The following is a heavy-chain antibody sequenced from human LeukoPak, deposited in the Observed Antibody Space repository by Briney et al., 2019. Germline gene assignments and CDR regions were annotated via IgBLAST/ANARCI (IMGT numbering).Heavy chain of an antibody. J-gene: IGHJ4*02. CDR3: VRRGYDSGQEIGDY. V-gene: IGHV4-34*01. Sequence: SETLSLTCGVYGGSFSGYTWDWIRQPPGKGLEWIGEINDIGNTNYNPSLKSRLTISVDKSMNQFSLKVNSVTAADTAVYYCVRRGYDSGQEIGDYWGQGTLVTVSS. D-gene: IGHD5-18*01. CDR1: GGSFSGYT. CDR2: INDIGNT.